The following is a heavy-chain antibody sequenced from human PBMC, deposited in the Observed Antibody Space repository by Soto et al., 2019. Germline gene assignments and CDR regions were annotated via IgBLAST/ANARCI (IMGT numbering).Heavy chain of an antibody. J-gene: IGHJ6*02. Sequence: EVQLVESGGGLVQPGGSLRLSCAASGFTVSSNYMSWVRQAPGKGLEWVSVIYSGGSTYYADSVKGRFTISRHNSKNTLYLQMNSLRAEDTAVYYCERDNRQWLDRNYYYGMDVWGQGTTVTVSS. V-gene: IGHV3-53*04. D-gene: IGHD6-19*01. CDR1: GFTVSSNY. CDR3: ERDNRQWLDRNYYYGMDV. CDR2: IYSGGST.